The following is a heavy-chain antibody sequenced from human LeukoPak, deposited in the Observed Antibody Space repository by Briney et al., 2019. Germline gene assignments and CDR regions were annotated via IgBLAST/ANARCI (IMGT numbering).Heavy chain of an antibody. CDR2: FDPEDGET. J-gene: IGHJ5*02. D-gene: IGHD3-10*01. CDR3: ATGRGDGSGSFNWFDP. CDR1: GYTLTELS. V-gene: IGHV1-24*01. Sequence: GASVKVSCKVSGYTLTELSMHWVRQAPGKGLEWMGGFDPEDGETIYAQKFQGRVTMTGDTSTDTAYMELSSLRSEDTAVYYCATGRGDGSGSFNWFDPWGQGTLVTVSS.